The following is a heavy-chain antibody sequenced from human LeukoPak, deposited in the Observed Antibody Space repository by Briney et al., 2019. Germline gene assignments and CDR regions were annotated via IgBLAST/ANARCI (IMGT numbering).Heavy chain of an antibody. Sequence: GGSLRLSCSASGFSFSGNAMHWVRQAPGKGLEYVSAISSNGAGTYYVGSVKGRFTISRDNSKNTLYLQMSSLRLEDTALCYCVKGGSEGGDYWGQGTLVTVSS. V-gene: IGHV3-64D*09. J-gene: IGHJ4*02. CDR1: GFSFSGNA. CDR3: VKGGSEGGDY. CDR2: ISSNGAGT. D-gene: IGHD1-26*01.